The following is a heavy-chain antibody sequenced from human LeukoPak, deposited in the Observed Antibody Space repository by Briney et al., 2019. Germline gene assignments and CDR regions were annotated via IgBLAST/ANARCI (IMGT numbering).Heavy chain of an antibody. Sequence: GGSLRLSCAASGFTFSNAWMSWVRQAPGKGLEWVGRIKSKTDGGTTDYAAPVKGRFTISRDDSKNTLYLQMNSLKTEDTAVYYCTTEPVGDYYYGMDVWGKGPRSPSPQ. V-gene: IGHV3-15*01. CDR3: TTEPVGDYYYGMDV. CDR1: GFTFSNAW. CDR2: IKSKTDGGTT. D-gene: IGHD2-2*01. J-gene: IGHJ6*04.